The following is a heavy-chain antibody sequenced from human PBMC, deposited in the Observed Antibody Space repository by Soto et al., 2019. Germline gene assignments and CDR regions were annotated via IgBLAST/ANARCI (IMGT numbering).Heavy chain of an antibody. D-gene: IGHD3-10*01. CDR2: IYYSGST. V-gene: IGHV4-39*01. J-gene: IGHJ6*02. Sequence: PSETLSLTCTVSGGSISSSSYYWGWIRQPPGKGLEWIGSIYYSGSTYYNPSLKSRVTISVDTSKNQFSLKLGSVTAADTAVYYCASHYGSGSYYYYYYYGMDVWGQGTTVTVSS. CDR1: GGSISSSSYY. CDR3: ASHYGSGSYYYYYYYGMDV.